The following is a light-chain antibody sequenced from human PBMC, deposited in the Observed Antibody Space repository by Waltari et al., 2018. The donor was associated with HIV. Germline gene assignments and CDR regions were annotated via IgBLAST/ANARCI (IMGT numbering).Light chain of an antibody. J-gene: IGLJ2*01. V-gene: IGLV2-8*01. CDR1: SSDIGGYNY. CDR3: SSYAPTNKFYVL. CDR2: EVT. Sequence: QSALTQPPSASGSPGQSVTMSCTGTSSDIGGYNYVCWYQQHPGKAPKLIMTEVTKRPSGVPDRFSCSKSGNAASLAVSGLQAEAEAHYYSSSYAPTNKFYVLFGGGTTLTVL.